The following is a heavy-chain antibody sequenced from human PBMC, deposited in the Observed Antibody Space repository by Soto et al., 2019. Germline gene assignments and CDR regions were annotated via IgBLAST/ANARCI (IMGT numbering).Heavy chain of an antibody. D-gene: IGHD6-6*01. CDR2: IYYSGST. Sequence: SETLSLTCTVSGGSISSGGYYWSWIRQHPGKGLEWIGYIYYSGSTYYNPSLKSRVTISVDTSKNQFSLKLSSVTAADTAVYYCASRILAARSHYYYGMDVRGQGTTVTVSS. V-gene: IGHV4-31*03. J-gene: IGHJ6*02. CDR1: GGSISSGGYY. CDR3: ASRILAARSHYYYGMDV.